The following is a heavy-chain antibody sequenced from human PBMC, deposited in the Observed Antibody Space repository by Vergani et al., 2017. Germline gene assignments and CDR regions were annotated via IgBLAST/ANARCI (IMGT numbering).Heavy chain of an antibody. CDR3: ARDPEGKLYFDY. CDR2: ISYDGSNK. D-gene: IGHD3-10*01. V-gene: IGHV3-30-3*01. Sequence: QVQLVESGGGLVQPGRSLRLSCAASGFTFSSYAMHWVRQAPGKGLEWVAVISYDGSNKYYADSVKGRFTISRDNSKNTLYLQMNSLRAEDTAVYYCARDPEGKLYFDYWGQGTLVTVSS. J-gene: IGHJ4*02. CDR1: GFTFSSYA.